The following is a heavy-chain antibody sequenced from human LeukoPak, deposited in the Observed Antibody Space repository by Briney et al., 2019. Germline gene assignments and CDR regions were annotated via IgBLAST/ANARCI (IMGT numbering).Heavy chain of an antibody. CDR2: MNPNSGTT. D-gene: IGHD3-9*01. CDR3: AKDAHGDDILTAYGMDV. J-gene: IGHJ6*02. Sequence: ASVKVSCKASGYTFTNYDINWVRQATGQGLEWMGWMNPNSGTTGYAQKFLGRVTITRNTSISTAYMELSRLRSDDTAVYYCAKDAHGDDILTAYGMDVWGQGTTVTVSS. CDR1: GYTFTNYD. V-gene: IGHV1-8*03.